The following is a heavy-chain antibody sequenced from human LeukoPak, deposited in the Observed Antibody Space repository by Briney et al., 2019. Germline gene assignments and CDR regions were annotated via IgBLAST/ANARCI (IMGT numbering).Heavy chain of an antibody. CDR2: IYYSGST. Sequence: SETLSLTCTVSGGSISSYYWSWIRQPPGKGLEWIGYIYYSGSTNYNPSLKSRVTISVDTSKNQFSLKLNSVTAADTAVYYCARDFNTNWFDPWGQGTLVTVSS. V-gene: IGHV4-59*01. CDR3: ARDFNTNWFDP. CDR1: GGSISSYY. J-gene: IGHJ5*02. D-gene: IGHD5/OR15-5a*01.